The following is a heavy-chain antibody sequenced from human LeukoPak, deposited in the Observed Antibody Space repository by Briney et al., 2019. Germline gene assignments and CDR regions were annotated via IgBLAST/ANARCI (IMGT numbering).Heavy chain of an antibody. CDR2: ISYDGSNK. Sequence: SGGSLRLSCAASGFTYSSYAMHWVRQAPGKGLEWVAVISYDGSNKYYADSVKGRFTISRDNSKNTLYLQMNSLRAEDTAVYYCARLLVVVTAISSDYWGQGTLVTASS. V-gene: IGHV3-30-3*01. D-gene: IGHD2-21*02. CDR1: GFTYSSYA. CDR3: ARLLVVVTAISSDY. J-gene: IGHJ4*02.